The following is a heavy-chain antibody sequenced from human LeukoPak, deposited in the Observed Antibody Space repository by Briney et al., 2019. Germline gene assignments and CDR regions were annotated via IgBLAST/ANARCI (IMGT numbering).Heavy chain of an antibody. Sequence: GGSLRLSCAASGNYWMHWVRQVPGKGLVWVSHINSDGSWTSYADSVKGRFTISRDDAKNSLYLQMNSLRAEDTAVYYCARVTYYDSSGYSHWGQGTLVTVSS. CDR2: INSDGSWT. D-gene: IGHD3-22*01. CDR1: GNYW. V-gene: IGHV3-74*01. CDR3: ARVTYYDSSGYSH. J-gene: IGHJ4*02.